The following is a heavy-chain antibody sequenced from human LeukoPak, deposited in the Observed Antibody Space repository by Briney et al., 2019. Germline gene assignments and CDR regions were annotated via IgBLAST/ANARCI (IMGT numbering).Heavy chain of an antibody. D-gene: IGHD3-22*01. V-gene: IGHV3-53*01. CDR3: ASAGYYYDSSGYYQAYDAFDI. Sequence: GGSLRLSCAASGFTVSSNYMSWVRQAPGKGLECVSVIYSGGSTYYADSVKGRFTISRDNSKNTLYLQMNSLRAEDTAVYYCASAGYYYDSSGYYQAYDAFDIWGQGTMVTVSS. CDR2: IYSGGST. J-gene: IGHJ3*02. CDR1: GFTVSSNY.